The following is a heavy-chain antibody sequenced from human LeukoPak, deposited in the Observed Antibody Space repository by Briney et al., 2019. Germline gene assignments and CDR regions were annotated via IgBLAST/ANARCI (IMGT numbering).Heavy chain of an antibody. CDR2: IKQDGSEK. Sequence: GGSLRLSCAASGFTFSRYWMTWVRQAPGKGLEWVANIKQDGSEKYYVDSVKGRFTISRDNAKNSLYLQMNSLGAEDTAVYYCAREAGLLWFGELLSGYYFDYWGQGTLVTVSS. D-gene: IGHD3-10*01. J-gene: IGHJ4*02. V-gene: IGHV3-7*01. CDR3: AREAGLLWFGELLSGYYFDY. CDR1: GFTFSRYW.